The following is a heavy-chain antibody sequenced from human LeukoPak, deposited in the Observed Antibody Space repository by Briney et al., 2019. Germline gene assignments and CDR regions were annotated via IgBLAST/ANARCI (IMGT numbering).Heavy chain of an antibody. CDR2: ISGSGGTT. D-gene: IGHD6-19*01. CDR3: AKGYSSGWYADY. CDR1: GFTFSTYA. V-gene: IGHV3-23*01. Sequence: GGSLRLSCAASGFTFSTYAMSWVRQAPGKGLEWISGISGSGGTTYYADSVKGRFIISRDNSKNTLYLQMNSLRAEDTALYYCAKGYSSGWYADYWGQGTLVTVSS. J-gene: IGHJ4*02.